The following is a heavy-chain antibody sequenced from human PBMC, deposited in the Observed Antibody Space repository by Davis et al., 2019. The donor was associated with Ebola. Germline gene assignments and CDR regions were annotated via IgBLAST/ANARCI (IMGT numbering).Heavy chain of an antibody. CDR3: ARDCSTTSCQGEGFDY. V-gene: IGHV3-21*01. CDR2: ISHDITKI. Sequence: PGGSLRLSCAASGFTFTNYAMNWVRQAPGKGPEWVSSISHDITKIYYADSVKGRFTLSRDNAKNSLFLQMNSLRAEDTAVYYCARDCSTTSCQGEGFDYWGQGTLVTVSS. CDR1: GFTFTNYA. D-gene: IGHD2-2*01. J-gene: IGHJ4*02.